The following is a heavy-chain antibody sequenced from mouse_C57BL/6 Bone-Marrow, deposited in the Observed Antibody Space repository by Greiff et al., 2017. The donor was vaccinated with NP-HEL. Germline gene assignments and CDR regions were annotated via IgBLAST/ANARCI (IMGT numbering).Heavy chain of an antibody. CDR1: GYTFTDYY. V-gene: IGHV1-26*01. Sequence: VQLQQSGPELVKPGASVKISCKASGYTFTDYYMNWVKQSHGKSLEWIGDINPNNGGTSYNQKFKGKATLTVDKSSSTAYMELRSLTSEDSAVYYCARRTHYDYFFDYWGQGTTLTVSS. J-gene: IGHJ2*01. CDR2: INPNNGGT. CDR3: ARRTHYDYFFDY. D-gene: IGHD2-4*01.